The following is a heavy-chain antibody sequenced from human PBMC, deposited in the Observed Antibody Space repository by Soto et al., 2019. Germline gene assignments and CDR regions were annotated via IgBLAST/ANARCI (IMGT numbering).Heavy chain of an antibody. Sequence: GGSLRLSCAASGFTFSSYSMNWVRQAPGKGLEWVSSISSSSSYIYYADSVKGRFTISRDNAKNSLYLQMNSLRAEDTAVYYCARDHAVVPAASYYYFDYWGQGTLVTVSS. J-gene: IGHJ4*02. V-gene: IGHV3-21*01. CDR1: GFTFSSYS. CDR3: ARDHAVVPAASYYYFDY. CDR2: ISSSSSYI. D-gene: IGHD2-2*01.